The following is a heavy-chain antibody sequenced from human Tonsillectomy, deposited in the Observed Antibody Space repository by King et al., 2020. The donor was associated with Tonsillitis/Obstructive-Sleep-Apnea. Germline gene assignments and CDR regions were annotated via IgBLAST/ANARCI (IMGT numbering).Heavy chain of an antibody. CDR1: GYTFTSYD. CDR2: ISAYNDNT. V-gene: IGHV1-18*01. Sequence: QLVQSGAEVKKPGASVKVSCKASGYTFTSYDINWVRQAPGQGLEWMGWISAYNDNTNFAQKLQGRVTMTTDTSTSTAYMELRSLRSDDTAVFYCARGGGYDGSSGYYFDYWGQGTLVTVSS. CDR3: ARGGGYDGSSGYYFDY. D-gene: IGHD3-22*01. J-gene: IGHJ4*02.